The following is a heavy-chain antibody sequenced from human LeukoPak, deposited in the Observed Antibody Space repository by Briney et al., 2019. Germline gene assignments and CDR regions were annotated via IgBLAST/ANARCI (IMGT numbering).Heavy chain of an antibody. CDR3: ARGGNRFGGFYFDY. CDR2: MRHSGST. Sequence: SQTLSLTCTVSADSISSGGHYWSWIREHPGKGLESIGFMRHSGSTSHNPSLKGRVAISVDASKNQFSLRLSSVTAADTAVYYCARGGNRFGGFYFDYWGQGSLVTVSS. D-gene: IGHD3-10*01. V-gene: IGHV4-31*03. CDR1: ADSISSGGHY. J-gene: IGHJ4*02.